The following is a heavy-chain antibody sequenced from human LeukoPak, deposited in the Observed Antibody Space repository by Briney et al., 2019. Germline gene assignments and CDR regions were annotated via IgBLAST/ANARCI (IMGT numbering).Heavy chain of an antibody. CDR2: IYTSGST. V-gene: IGHV4-61*02. D-gene: IGHD3-22*01. CDR3: ARGPGAMIFLRS. J-gene: IGHJ5*02. CDR1: GGSISSGSYY. Sequence: SQTLSLTCTVSGGSISSGSYYWSWIRQPAGKGLEWIGRIYTSGSTNYNPSLKSRVTISVDTSKNQFSLKLSSVTAADMAVYYCARGPGAMIFLRSWGQGTLVTVSS.